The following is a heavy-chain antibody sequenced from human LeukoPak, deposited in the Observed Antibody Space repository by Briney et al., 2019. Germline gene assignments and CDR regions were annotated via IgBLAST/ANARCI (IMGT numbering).Heavy chain of an antibody. J-gene: IGHJ4*02. CDR2: ISSSSSTI. Sequence: GGSLRLSCAASGFIFSSYSMNWVRQAPGKGLEWVSYISSSSSTIYYTDSVKGRFTISRDNAKNSLYLQMNSLRAEDTAVYYCAGRYRTVVLWGQGTLVTVSS. CDR3: AGRYRTVVL. CDR1: GFIFSSYS. D-gene: IGHD3-16*02. V-gene: IGHV3-48*04.